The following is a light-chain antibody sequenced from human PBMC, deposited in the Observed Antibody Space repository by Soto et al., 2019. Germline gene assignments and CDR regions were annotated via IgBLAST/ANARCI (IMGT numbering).Light chain of an antibody. CDR1: QDITNS. Sequence: DIQMTQSPSSLSASVGDRVTITCQASQDITNSLNWYQQKPGKAPNLLIFGASNLHAGVPSRFSGSGSGTYFTFTIHSLQPEDVATYYCQQYDHLSLTFGGGTKVDIK. V-gene: IGKV1-33*01. CDR3: QQYDHLSLT. CDR2: GAS. J-gene: IGKJ4*01.